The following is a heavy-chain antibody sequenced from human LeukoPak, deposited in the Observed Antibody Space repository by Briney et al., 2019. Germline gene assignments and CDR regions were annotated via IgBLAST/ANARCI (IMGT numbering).Heavy chain of an antibody. CDR1: GGSISSYY. J-gene: IGHJ6*03. Sequence: SETLSLTCTVSGGSISSYYWSWIRQPPGKGLEWIGYIYYSGSTNYNPSLKSRVTISVDTSKNQFSLKLSSVTAADTAVYYCARAEGMGYSSSSGYYYYYMDVWGKGTTVTVSS. CDR2: IYYSGST. CDR3: ARAEGMGYSSSSGYYYYYMDV. V-gene: IGHV4-59*01. D-gene: IGHD6-6*01.